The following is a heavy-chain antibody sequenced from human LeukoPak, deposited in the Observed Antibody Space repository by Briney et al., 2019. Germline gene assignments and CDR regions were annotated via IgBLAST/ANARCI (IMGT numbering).Heavy chain of an antibody. V-gene: IGHV1-8*02. J-gene: IGHJ4*02. CDR3: ARGQLGSGWYWAGGYYFDY. CDR1: GYTFTNCA. D-gene: IGHD6-19*01. Sequence: ASVKVSCKASGYTFTNCAIHWVRQAPGQRLEWMGWMNPNSGNTGYAQKFQGRVTMTRNTSISTAYMELSSLRSEDTAVYYCARGQLGSGWYWAGGYYFDYWGQGTLVTVSS. CDR2: MNPNSGNT.